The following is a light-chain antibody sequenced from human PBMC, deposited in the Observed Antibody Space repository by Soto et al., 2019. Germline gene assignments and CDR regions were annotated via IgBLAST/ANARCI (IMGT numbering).Light chain of an antibody. J-gene: IGKJ1*01. V-gene: IGKV1-27*01. CDR1: RDITDY. CDR3: QNYDSAPWT. CDR2: AAS. Sequence: DIQMTQSPSSLSASVGDRVTITCRASRDITDYLTWYQQKPGQVPKLLISAASTLQSGVPSRFTASGSGTDFTLTVNGLQPEDFATYYCQNYDSAPWTFGQGNKVEF.